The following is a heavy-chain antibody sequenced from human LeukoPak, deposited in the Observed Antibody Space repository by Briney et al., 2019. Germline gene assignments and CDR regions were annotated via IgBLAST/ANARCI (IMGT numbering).Heavy chain of an antibody. Sequence: SETLSLTCTVSGGSISSSSFYWGWIRQPPGKGLEWIGTIYYTESTYYNPSLKSRVTISVDTSKNQFSLKLSSVTAADTAVYYCARRVEGDTYGYPFDYWGQGTLVTVSS. V-gene: IGHV4-39*01. CDR3: ARRVEGDTYGYPFDY. D-gene: IGHD5-18*01. CDR2: IYYTEST. CDR1: GGSISSSSFY. J-gene: IGHJ4*02.